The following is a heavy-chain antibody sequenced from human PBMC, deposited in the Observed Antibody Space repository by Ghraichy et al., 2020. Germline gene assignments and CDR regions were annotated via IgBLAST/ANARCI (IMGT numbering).Heavy chain of an antibody. Sequence: GGSLRLSCAASGFTFSSYWMSWVRQAPGKGLEWVANIKQDGSEKYYVDSVKGRFTISRDNDKNSLYLQINSLRAEDTAVYYCARVLRYFDWLPYGMDVWGQGTTVTVSS. CDR1: GFTFSSYW. CDR3: ARVLRYFDWLPYGMDV. J-gene: IGHJ6*02. CDR2: IKQDGSEK. V-gene: IGHV3-7*01. D-gene: IGHD3-9*01.